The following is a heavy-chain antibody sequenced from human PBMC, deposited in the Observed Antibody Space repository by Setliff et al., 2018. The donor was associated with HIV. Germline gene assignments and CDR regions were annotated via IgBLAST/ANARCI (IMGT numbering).Heavy chain of an antibody. V-gene: IGHV3-33*06. CDR3: AKGGDDYYYYFMDV. CDR2: IWFDGSNK. D-gene: IGHD4-17*01. CDR1: GFTFRNYG. Sequence: SLRLSCATSGFTFRNYGMFWVRQAPGKGLEWVAVIWFDGSNKYYADSVKGRFTISRDNSKNTLFLQMNSLRAEDTAIYYCAKGGDDYYYYFMDVWGKGTTVTVS. J-gene: IGHJ6*03.